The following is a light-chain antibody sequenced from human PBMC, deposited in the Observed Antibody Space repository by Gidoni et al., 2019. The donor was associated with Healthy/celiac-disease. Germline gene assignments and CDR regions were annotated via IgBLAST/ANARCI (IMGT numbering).Light chain of an antibody. V-gene: IGKV1-39*01. CDR2: AAS. J-gene: IGKJ2*03. CDR3: QQSYGTPLS. CDR1: QSISSY. Sequence: DIQMTQSPSSLSASVGDRVTITCRASQSISSYLNWYQQKPGKAPKLLIYAASKLQSGVPSRFRSCGSGTDFTLTISSLQPADFSTYYCQQSYGTPLSFGQGTKLEIK.